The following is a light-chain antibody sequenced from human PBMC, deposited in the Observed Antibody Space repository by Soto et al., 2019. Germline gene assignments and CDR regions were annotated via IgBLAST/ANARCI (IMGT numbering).Light chain of an antibody. V-gene: IGKV3-15*01. CDR3: QQYNNWPPGT. CDR2: GAS. J-gene: IGKJ1*01. Sequence: EIILTQSPATLSVSPVERATLSCRASQSVNSNLAWYQQKPGQAPRLLIYGASTRATGIPARFSGSGSGTEFTLTISSLQSEDFVIYYCQQYNNWPPGTFGQGTKVEIK. CDR1: QSVNSN.